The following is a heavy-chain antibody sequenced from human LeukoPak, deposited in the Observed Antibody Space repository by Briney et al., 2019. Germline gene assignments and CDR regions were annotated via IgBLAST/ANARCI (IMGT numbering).Heavy chain of an antibody. J-gene: IGHJ4*02. CDR3: AKVGDGSGSYSDY. CDR1: RFTFSSYG. CDR2: IRYDGNNK. D-gene: IGHD3-10*01. V-gene: IGHV3-30*02. Sequence: PGGSLRLSCAASRFTFSSYGMHWVRQAPGKGLEWVAFIRYDGNNKYYADSVKGRFTISRDNSKNTLYLQMNSLRAEDTAVYYCAKVGDGSGSYSDYWGQGTLVTVSS.